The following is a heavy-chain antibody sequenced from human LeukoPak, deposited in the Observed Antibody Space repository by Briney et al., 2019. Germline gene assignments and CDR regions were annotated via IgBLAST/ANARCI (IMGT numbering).Heavy chain of an antibody. Sequence: ASVKVSCKASGYTFTSYYMHWVRQAPGQGLEWMGIINPSGGSTSYAQKFQGRVTMTRDTSTSTVYMELSSLRSEDTAVYYCASSDSSGWSLNYFDYWGQGTLVTVSS. CDR3: ASSDSSGWSLNYFDY. J-gene: IGHJ4*02. CDR1: GYTFTSYY. D-gene: IGHD6-19*01. CDR2: INPSGGST. V-gene: IGHV1-46*01.